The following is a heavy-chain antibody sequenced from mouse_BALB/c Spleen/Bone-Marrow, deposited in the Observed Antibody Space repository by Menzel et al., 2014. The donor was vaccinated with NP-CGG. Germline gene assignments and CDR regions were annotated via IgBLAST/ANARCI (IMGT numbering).Heavy chain of an antibody. CDR3: AKTYYYGYVAY. V-gene: IGHV4-1*02. CDR1: GFDFSRYW. J-gene: IGHJ3*01. CDR2: INPASSTI. D-gene: IGHD1-2*01. Sequence: EVKLQESGGGLVQPGGSLKLSCAASGFDFSRYWMTWVRQAPGKGLEWIGEINPASSTINYTPSLKDKFIISRDNAKNTLYLQMSKVRSEDTALYYCAKTYYYGYVAYWGQGTLVTVPA.